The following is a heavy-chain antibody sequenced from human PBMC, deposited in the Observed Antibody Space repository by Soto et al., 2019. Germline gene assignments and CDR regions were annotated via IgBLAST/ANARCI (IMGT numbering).Heavy chain of an antibody. CDR1: GGSISSGSYY. Sequence: QVQLQESGPGLVKPSQTLSLTCTVSGGSISSGSYYWSWIRQLPGKGLEWIGYIYYSGSTYYNPSLKSRFTRSVDPANNQYALKLNSVTAADTAVYYWATRTDYYYGSGSLGGMDVWAKGTTVTVSS. CDR2: IYYSGST. V-gene: IGHV4-31*03. J-gene: IGHJ6*04. CDR3: ATRTDYYYGSGSLGGMDV. D-gene: IGHD3-10*01.